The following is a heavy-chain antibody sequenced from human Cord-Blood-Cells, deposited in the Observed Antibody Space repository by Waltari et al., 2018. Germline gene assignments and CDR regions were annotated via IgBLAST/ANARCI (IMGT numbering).Heavy chain of an antibody. Sequence: EVQLVESGGGLVQPGGSLRLSCVASGFTVSSTYMSWVRQAPGKGLEWVSVIYSGGSTYYADSVKGRFTISRDNSKNTLYLQMNSLRAEDTAVYYCARDRGIYYFDYWGQGTLVTVSS. CDR2: IYSGGST. V-gene: IGHV3-66*01. CDR1: GFTVSSTY. J-gene: IGHJ4*02. CDR3: ARDRGIYYFDY.